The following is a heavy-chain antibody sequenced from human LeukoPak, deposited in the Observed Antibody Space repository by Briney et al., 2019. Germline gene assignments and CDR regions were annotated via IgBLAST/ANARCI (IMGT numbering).Heavy chain of an antibody. Sequence: PSETLSLTCAVYGGSFSGYYWSWIRQPPGKGLEWIGEINHSGSTNYNPSLKSRVTISVDTSKNQFSLKLSSVTAADTAVYYCARRGGSRGNWFDPWGQGTLVTVSS. CDR2: INHSGST. V-gene: IGHV4-34*01. CDR1: GGSFSGYY. CDR3: ARRGGSRGNWFDP. J-gene: IGHJ5*02. D-gene: IGHD2-15*01.